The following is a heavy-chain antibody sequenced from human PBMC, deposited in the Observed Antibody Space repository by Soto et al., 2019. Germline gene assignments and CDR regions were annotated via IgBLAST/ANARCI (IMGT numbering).Heavy chain of an antibody. Sequence: QLQLQESGPGLVKPSETLSLTCTVSGGSISDDTYYWGWIRQPPGKGLEWIGSFSYSGTSSYNPSLKSRVTMSADTSKQQLPLRLSSVIAADTAVYYCARLHCNSPNCVPLDPWGQGTLVIVSS. CDR3: ARLHCNSPNCVPLDP. J-gene: IGHJ5*02. D-gene: IGHD2-2*01. CDR1: GGSISDDTYY. V-gene: IGHV4-39*01. CDR2: FSYSGTS.